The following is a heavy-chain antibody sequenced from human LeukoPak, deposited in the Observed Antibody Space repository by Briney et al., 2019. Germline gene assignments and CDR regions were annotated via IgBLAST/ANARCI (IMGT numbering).Heavy chain of an antibody. D-gene: IGHD1-26*01. CDR1: GGSISSSSYY. J-gene: IGHJ4*02. V-gene: IGHV4-39*01. CDR2: IYYSGST. CDR3: ARLAGATTFDY. Sequence: PSKTLSLTCTVSGGSISSSSYYWGWIRQPPGKGLEWIGSIYYSGSTYYNPSLKSRVTISVDTSKNQFSLKLSSVTAADTAVYYCARLAGATTFDYWGQGTLVTVSS.